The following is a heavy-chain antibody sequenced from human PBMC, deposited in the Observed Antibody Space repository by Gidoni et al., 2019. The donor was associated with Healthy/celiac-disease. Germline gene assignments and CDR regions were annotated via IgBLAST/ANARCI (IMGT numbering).Heavy chain of an antibody. Sequence: QVQLQQWGAGLLKPSETLSLTCAVYGGSFSGYYWSWLRPPPGKGLEWIGEINHSGSTNYNPSLKSRVTISVDTSKNQFSLKLSSVTAADTAVYYCARGRIAARGWAPSGNWFDPWGQGTLVTVSS. D-gene: IGHD6-6*01. CDR1: GGSFSGYY. CDR2: INHSGST. V-gene: IGHV4-34*01. J-gene: IGHJ5*02. CDR3: ARGRIAARGWAPSGNWFDP.